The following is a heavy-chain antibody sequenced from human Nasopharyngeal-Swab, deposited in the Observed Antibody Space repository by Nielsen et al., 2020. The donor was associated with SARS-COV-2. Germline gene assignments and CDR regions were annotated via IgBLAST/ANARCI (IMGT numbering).Heavy chain of an antibody. CDR1: GFAFSAYT. J-gene: IGHJ4*02. CDR3: VRGDRRDY. CDR2: ISGSGSSR. Sequence: GGSLRLSCAAYGFAFSAYTMNWVRQAPGKGLEWVSSISGSGSSRYYAASLKGRFTISRDNAQNSLFLQINSLTAEDTAFYFCVRGDRRDYWGLGTLATVSS. V-gene: IGHV3-21*01.